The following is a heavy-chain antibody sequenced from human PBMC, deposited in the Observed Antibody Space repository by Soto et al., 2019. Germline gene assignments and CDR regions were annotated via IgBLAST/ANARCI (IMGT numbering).Heavy chain of an antibody. D-gene: IGHD1-26*01. CDR2: ISAYNGDT. CDR3: ARGSRSGSYSAGYDS. Sequence: QVQLVQSGPEVKEPGASVKVSCKASGYTFTNYGITWVRQAPGQGLEWMGWISAYNGDTNYAQKLQGRVTMTTDTSTNTAYMELRSLRSDHTAVFYCARGSRSGSYSAGYDSWGQGTLVTVSS. J-gene: IGHJ5*01. CDR1: GYTFTNYG. V-gene: IGHV1-18*01.